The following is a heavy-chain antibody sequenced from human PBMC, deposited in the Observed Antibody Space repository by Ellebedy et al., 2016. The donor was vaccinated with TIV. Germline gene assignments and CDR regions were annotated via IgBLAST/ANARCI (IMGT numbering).Heavy chain of an antibody. CDR3: ARGDCSSTSCPSYYFDY. V-gene: IGHV4-34*01. CDR2: INHSGST. Sequence: SETLSLTCAVYGGSFSGYYWSWIRQPPGKGLEWIGEINHSGSTNYNPSLKSRVTVSVDTSKNQFSLKLSSVTAADTAVYYCARGDCSSTSCPSYYFDYWGQGTLVTVSS. J-gene: IGHJ4*02. D-gene: IGHD2-2*01. CDR1: GGSFSGYY.